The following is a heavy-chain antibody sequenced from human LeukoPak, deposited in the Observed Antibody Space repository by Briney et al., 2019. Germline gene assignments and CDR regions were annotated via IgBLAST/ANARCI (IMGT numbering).Heavy chain of an antibody. Sequence: GGSLRLSCVASGFSFSGYAIHWVRQAPGKGLEWVALISYNGGRKDYADSVKGRFTIDRDNSKNTVYLQMNSLRAEDTAVYYCAKGYTYYYGPWGQGTLVTVSS. D-gene: IGHD3-10*01. V-gene: IGHV3-30*04. CDR2: ISYNGGRK. J-gene: IGHJ5*02. CDR3: AKGYTYYYGP. CDR1: GFSFSGYA.